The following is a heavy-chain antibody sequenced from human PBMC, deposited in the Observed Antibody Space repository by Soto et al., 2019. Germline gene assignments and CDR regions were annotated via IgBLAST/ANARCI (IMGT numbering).Heavy chain of an antibody. CDR2: INPSGGST. V-gene: IGHV1-46*01. CDR1: GYTFTSYY. CDR3: AREGIQLWPSNWFDP. Sequence: ASVKVSCQASGYTFTSYYMHWVRQAPGQGLEWMGIINPSGGSTSYAQKFQGRVTMTRDTSTSTVYMELSSLRSEDTAVYYCAREGIQLWPSNWFDPWGQGTLVTVSS. J-gene: IGHJ5*02. D-gene: IGHD5-18*01.